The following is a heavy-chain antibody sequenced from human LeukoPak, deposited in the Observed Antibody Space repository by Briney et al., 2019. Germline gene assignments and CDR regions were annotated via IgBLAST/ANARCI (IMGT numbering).Heavy chain of an antibody. CDR1: GFIFSNYW. J-gene: IGHJ4*02. D-gene: IGHD3-10*01. Sequence: GGSLRLSCAASGFIFSNYWMSWVRQAPGKGLEWVANIKEDGSDKYYVDSVKGRFTISRDNAKNSLYLQMNSLRAEDTAVYYCANRRVRGVPVDYWGQGTLVTVSS. CDR3: ANRRVRGVPVDY. CDR2: IKEDGSDK. V-gene: IGHV3-7*01.